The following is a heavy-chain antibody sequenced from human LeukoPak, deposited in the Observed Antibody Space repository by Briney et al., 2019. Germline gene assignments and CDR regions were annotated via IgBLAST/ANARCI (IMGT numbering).Heavy chain of an antibody. V-gene: IGHV3-48*04. CDR1: GFTFSSYS. Sequence: PGRSLRLSCAASGFTFSSYSMNWVRQAPGKGLEWVSYISSSSSTIYYADSVKGRFTVSRDNAKNSLYLQMNSLRAEDTAVYYCAREWVGDGYNFSDYWGQGTLVTVSS. CDR2: ISSSSSTI. CDR3: AREWVGDGYNFSDY. J-gene: IGHJ4*02. D-gene: IGHD5-24*01.